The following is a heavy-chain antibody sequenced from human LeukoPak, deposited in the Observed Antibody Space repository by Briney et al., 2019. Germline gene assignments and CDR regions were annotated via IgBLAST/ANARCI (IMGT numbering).Heavy chain of an antibody. Sequence: GGSLRLSCAASGFTVSSNYMSWVRQAPGKGLEWVSVTYSGGSTYYADSVKGRFTISRDNSKNTLYLQMNSLSAEDTAVYYCARDGDSSGYYYASYSPWGQGTLVTVSS. V-gene: IGHV3-53*01. D-gene: IGHD3-22*01. CDR2: TYSGGST. J-gene: IGHJ5*02. CDR3: ARDGDSSGYYYASYSP. CDR1: GFTVSSNY.